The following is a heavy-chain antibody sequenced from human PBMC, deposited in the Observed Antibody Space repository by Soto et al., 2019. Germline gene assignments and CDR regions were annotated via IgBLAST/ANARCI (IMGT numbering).Heavy chain of an antibody. J-gene: IGHJ3*02. V-gene: IGHV1-69*02. D-gene: IGHD6-19*01. CDR2: VIPILDIP. Sequence: QVQLVQSGAEVKKPGSSVTVSCQASGGTFSSYSINWVRQAPGQGLEWVGRVIPILDIPSHAQKFQGRVTITADKSTSTAYMELTSLRSDDSAVYYCVTPVSSGRYTQDAFDIWGQGTMVTVST. CDR3: VTPVSSGRYTQDAFDI. CDR1: GGTFSSYS.